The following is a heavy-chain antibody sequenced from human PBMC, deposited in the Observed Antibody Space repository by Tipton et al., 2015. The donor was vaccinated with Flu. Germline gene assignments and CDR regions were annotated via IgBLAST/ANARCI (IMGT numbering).Heavy chain of an antibody. CDR2: IYPGDSDT. CDR1: GYSFTSYW. J-gene: IGHJ6*02. D-gene: IGHD5-24*01. V-gene: IGHV5-51*01. Sequence: QLVQSGAEVKKPGESLKISCKGSGYSFTSYWIGWVRQMPGKGLEWMGIIYPGDSDTRYSPSFQGQVTISADKSISTAYLQWSSLKASDTAMYYCARHGRSPGWLQLGYYYGMDVWGQGTTVTVSS. CDR3: ARHGRSPGWLQLGYYYGMDV.